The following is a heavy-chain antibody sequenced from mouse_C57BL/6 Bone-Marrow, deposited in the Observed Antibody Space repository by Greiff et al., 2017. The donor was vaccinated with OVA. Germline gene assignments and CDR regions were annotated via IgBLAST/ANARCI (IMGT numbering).Heavy chain of an antibody. CDR1: GYTFPSYW. Sequence: QVQLQQPGAELVRPGTSVKLSCKASGYTFPSYWMHWVKQRPGQGLEWIGVIDPSDSYTNYNQKFKGKATLTVDTSSSTAYMPLSSLTSEDSAVYYCARWGLRYAMDYWGQGTSVTVSS. CDR2: IDPSDSYT. D-gene: IGHD2-4*01. J-gene: IGHJ4*01. V-gene: IGHV1-59*01. CDR3: ARWGLRYAMDY.